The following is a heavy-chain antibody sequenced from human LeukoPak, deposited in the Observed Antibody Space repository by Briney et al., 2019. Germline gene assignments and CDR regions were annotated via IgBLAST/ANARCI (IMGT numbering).Heavy chain of an antibody. CDR1: GFTFSSYG. CDR3: VREAVNDYGDYVFWFDP. D-gene: IGHD4-17*01. Sequence: GGSLRLSCAASGFTFSSYGMHWVRQAPGKGLEWVAVIWYDGSNKYYADSVKGRFTISRDNAKNSLYLQMNSLRDEDTAVYYCVREAVNDYGDYVFWFDPWGQGTLVTVSS. CDR2: IWYDGSNK. V-gene: IGHV3-33*01. J-gene: IGHJ5*02.